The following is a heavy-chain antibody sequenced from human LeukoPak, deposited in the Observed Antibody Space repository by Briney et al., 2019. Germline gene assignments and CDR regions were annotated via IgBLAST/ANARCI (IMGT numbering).Heavy chain of an antibody. CDR2: MYSGGTT. Sequence: SETLSLTCTVSDGSINGYYWSWIRQPPGKGLDWIGYMYSGGTTNYSPSLKSRVTISVDTSKNQFSLKLSSVTAADTAVYYCARRPRNSGRYDGPSGLDYWGQGTLVTVSS. D-gene: IGHD1-26*01. J-gene: IGHJ4*02. V-gene: IGHV4-59*12. CDR1: DGSINGYY. CDR3: ARRPRNSGRYDGPSGLDY.